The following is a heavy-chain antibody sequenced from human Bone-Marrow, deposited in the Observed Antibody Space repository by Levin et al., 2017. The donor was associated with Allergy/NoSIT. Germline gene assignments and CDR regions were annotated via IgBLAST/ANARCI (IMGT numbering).Heavy chain of an antibody. D-gene: IGHD3-9*01. CDR2: IYYSGST. J-gene: IGHJ4*02. V-gene: IGHV4-39*01. CDR3: ARREYYDILTGRTTVYYFDY. Sequence: SETLSLTCTVSGGSISSSSYYWGWIRQPPGKGLEWIGSIYYSGSTYYNPSLKSRVTISVDTSKNQFSLKLSSVTAADTAVYYCARREYYDILTGRTTVYYFDYWGQGTLVTVSS. CDR1: GGSISSSSYY.